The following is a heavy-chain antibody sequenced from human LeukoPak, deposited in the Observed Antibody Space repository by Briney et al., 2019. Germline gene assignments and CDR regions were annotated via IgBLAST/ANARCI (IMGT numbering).Heavy chain of an antibody. D-gene: IGHD6-19*01. CDR2: MNPNSGNT. CDR3: ARGRGSGHKENWFDP. Sequence: EASVKVSCKPSGYAFTTYDINWVRQATGQGPAWMGWMNPNSGNTGYTQNFQGRVTMTRNTSISTAYMELSSLKSEDTAVYYCARGRGSGHKENWFDPWGLGTLVTVSS. V-gene: IGHV1-8*01. J-gene: IGHJ5*02. CDR1: GYAFTTYD.